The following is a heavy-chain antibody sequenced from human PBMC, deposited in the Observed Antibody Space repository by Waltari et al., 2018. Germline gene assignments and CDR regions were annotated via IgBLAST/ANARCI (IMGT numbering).Heavy chain of an antibody. V-gene: IGHV6-1*01. CDR3: TRAAGRRFDY. CDR1: GDSVPNHGVA. J-gene: IGHJ4*02. CDR2: TYDMSKWYN. Sequence: QVQLQQSGPGLVKPSQTLSLTFAISGDSVPNHGVAWNWVRQSPSRGLEWLVRTYDMSKWYNDYAVSVKKPITINPETSKNQVSLQLNSVTPDDTAVYYCTRAAGRRFDYWGQGTAVTVSS.